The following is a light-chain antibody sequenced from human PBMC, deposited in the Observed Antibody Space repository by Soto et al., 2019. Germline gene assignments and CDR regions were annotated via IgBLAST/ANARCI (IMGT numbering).Light chain of an antibody. CDR3: QQYNNWPWT. CDR2: GAS. CDR1: QSVSSN. Sequence: EIVMTQSPATLSVSPGERATLSCRASQSVSSNLAWYQQKPGQAPRLLIYGASSRATGIPARFSGSGSGTEFTLAISSLQSEDFAAYYCQQYNNWPWTFGQGTKV. J-gene: IGKJ1*01. V-gene: IGKV3-15*01.